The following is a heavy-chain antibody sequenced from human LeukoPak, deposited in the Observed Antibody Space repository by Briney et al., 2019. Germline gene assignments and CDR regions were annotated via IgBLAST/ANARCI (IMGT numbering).Heavy chain of an antibody. CDR3: AREEAFCGGDCYPPFDY. V-gene: IGHV1-58*01. J-gene: IGHJ4*02. CDR1: GFTFTSSA. Sequence: GGSLRLSCAASGFTFTSSAVQWVRQARGQRLEWIGWIVVGSGNTNYAQKFQERVTITRDMSTSTAYMELSSLRSEDTAVYYCAREEAFCGGDCYPPFDYWGQGTLVTVSS. CDR2: IVVGSGNT. D-gene: IGHD2-21*02.